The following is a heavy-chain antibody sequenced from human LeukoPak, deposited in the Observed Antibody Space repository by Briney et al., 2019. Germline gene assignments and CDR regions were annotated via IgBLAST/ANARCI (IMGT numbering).Heavy chain of an antibody. Sequence: ASVKVSCKASGYTFTSYYMHWVRQAPGQGLEWMGIINPSGGSTSYAQKFQGRVTMTRDTSTSTVYMELSSLRSEDTAVYYCARGDYYDSSGYSISDPWYLDYWGQGTLVTVSS. D-gene: IGHD3-22*01. CDR3: ARGDYYDSSGYSISDPWYLDY. CDR2: INPSGGST. J-gene: IGHJ4*02. V-gene: IGHV1-46*01. CDR1: GYTFTSYY.